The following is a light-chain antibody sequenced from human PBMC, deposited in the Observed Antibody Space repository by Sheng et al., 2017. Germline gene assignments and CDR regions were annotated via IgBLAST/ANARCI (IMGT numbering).Light chain of an antibody. Sequence: EIVLTQSPATLSLSPGERATLSCRASQSVSSYLAWYQQKPGQAPRLLISDASNRATGIPARFSGSGSGTDFTLTISSLEPEDFAVYYCQQYYTVPRTFGQGTRVEVK. V-gene: IGKV3-11*01. CDR3: QQYYTVPRT. J-gene: IGKJ1*01. CDR1: QSVSSY. CDR2: DAS.